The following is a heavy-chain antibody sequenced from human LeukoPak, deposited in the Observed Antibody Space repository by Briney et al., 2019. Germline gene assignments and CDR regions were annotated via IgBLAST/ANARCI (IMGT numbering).Heavy chain of an antibody. V-gene: IGHV4-34*01. Sequence: SETLSLTCAVYGGSFSGYYWSWIRQPPGKGLEWIGEIYHSGSTNYNPSLKSRVTISVDKSKNQFSLKLSSVTAADTAVYYCAYGSNWFDPWGQGTLVTVSS. CDR2: IYHSGST. D-gene: IGHD3-10*01. CDR3: AYGSNWFDP. J-gene: IGHJ5*02. CDR1: GGSFSGYY.